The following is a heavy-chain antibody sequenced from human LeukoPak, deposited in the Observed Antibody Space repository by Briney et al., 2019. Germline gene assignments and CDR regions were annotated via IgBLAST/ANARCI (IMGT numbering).Heavy chain of an antibody. Sequence: RGSLRLSCAASGFTFSSYAMSWVRQAPGKGLEWVSAISGSGGSTYYADFVKGRFTISRDNSKSTMYLQMNSLRAEDTAIYYCAKRGGDWYFDLWGRGTLVTVS. D-gene: IGHD2-21*01. CDR1: GFTFSSYA. J-gene: IGHJ2*01. V-gene: IGHV3-23*01. CDR2: ISGSGGST. CDR3: AKRGGDWYFDL.